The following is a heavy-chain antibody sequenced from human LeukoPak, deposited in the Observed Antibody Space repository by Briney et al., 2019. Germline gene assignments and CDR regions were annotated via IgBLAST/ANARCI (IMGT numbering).Heavy chain of an antibody. D-gene: IGHD3-22*01. CDR2: IYHSGST. J-gene: IGHJ3*02. Sequence: PSQTLSLTCTVSGGSISSGGYYWSWIRQPPGKGLEWIGYIYHSGSTYYNPSLKSRVTISVDTSKNQFSLKLSSVTAADTAVYYCARDLYYDSSGQTSDDAFDIWGQGTMVTVSS. CDR3: ARDLYYDSSGQTSDDAFDI. CDR1: GGSISSGGYY. V-gene: IGHV4-30-2*01.